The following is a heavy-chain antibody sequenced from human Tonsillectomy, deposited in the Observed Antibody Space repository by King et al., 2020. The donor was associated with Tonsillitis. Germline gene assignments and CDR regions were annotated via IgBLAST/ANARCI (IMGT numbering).Heavy chain of an antibody. V-gene: IGHV4-38-2*01. CDR2: IYHSGST. CDR3: ARWSSGPATNWFDP. D-gene: IGHD6-25*01. Sequence: VQLQESGPGLVKPSETLSLTCAVSGSSFSSGYYWGWIRQPPGKGLEWIGSIYHSGSTYYNPSLKSRVTMSVDTSKNHFSLKLSSVTAADTAVYYCARWSSGPATNWFDPGGQGTRVTVSS. J-gene: IGHJ5*02. CDR1: GSSFSSGYY.